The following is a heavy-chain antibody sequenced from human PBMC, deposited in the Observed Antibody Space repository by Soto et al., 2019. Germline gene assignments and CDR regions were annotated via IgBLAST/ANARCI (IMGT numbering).Heavy chain of an antibody. Sequence: GGSLRLSCAASGFTFSSYATSWVRQAPGKGLEWVSAISGSGGSTYYADSVKGRFTISRDNSKNTLYLQMNSLRAEDTAVYYCAKDTSRVAAADHFDYWGQGTLVTVSS. CDR1: GFTFSSYA. CDR3: AKDTSRVAAADHFDY. J-gene: IGHJ4*02. CDR2: ISGSGGST. V-gene: IGHV3-23*01. D-gene: IGHD6-13*01.